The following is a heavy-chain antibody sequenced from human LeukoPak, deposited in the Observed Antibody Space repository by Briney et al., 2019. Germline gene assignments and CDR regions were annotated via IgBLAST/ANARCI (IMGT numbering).Heavy chain of an antibody. D-gene: IGHD3-22*01. CDR1: GFTSSSYS. J-gene: IGHJ4*02. CDR2: ISSSSSNI. Sequence: GGSLRLSCAASGFTSSSYSMNSVRQAPGKGLEWVSYISSSSSNIYYADSVKGRFTISRDNAKNSLYLQMNSLRAEDTAVYYCARELLTYYYDSSGLPFDYWGQGTLVTVSS. CDR3: ARELLTYYYDSSGLPFDY. V-gene: IGHV3-48*01.